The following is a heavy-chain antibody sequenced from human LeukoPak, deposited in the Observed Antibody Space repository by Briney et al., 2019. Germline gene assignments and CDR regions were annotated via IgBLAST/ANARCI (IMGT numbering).Heavy chain of an antibody. CDR1: GFSISNYW. CDR3: VGDRNIGYCPSSGCYEFAY. J-gene: IGHJ4*02. CDR2: INQDGSKT. V-gene: IGHV3-7*01. D-gene: IGHD2-2*01. Sequence: PGGSLRLSCVVSGFSISNYWMNWVRQAPGKGLEWMADINQDGSKTYYMDSVKGRFTISRDNAQNSLYLQMSSLRGEDTALYYCVGDRNIGYCPSSGCYEFAYWGQGTLVTVSS.